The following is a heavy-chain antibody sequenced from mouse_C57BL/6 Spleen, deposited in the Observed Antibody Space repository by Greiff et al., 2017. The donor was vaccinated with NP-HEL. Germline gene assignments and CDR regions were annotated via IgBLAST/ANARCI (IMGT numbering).Heavy chain of an antibody. CDR3: ASYYYGSTRAMDY. CDR1: GYTFTSYW. D-gene: IGHD1-1*01. V-gene: IGHV1-64*01. Sequence: VQLQQPGAELVKPGASVKLSCKASGYTFTSYWMHWVKQRPGQGLEWIGMIHPNSGSTNYNEKFKSKATLTVDKSSSTAYMQLSSLTSEDSAVYYCASYYYGSTRAMDYWGQGTSVTVSS. CDR2: IHPNSGST. J-gene: IGHJ4*01.